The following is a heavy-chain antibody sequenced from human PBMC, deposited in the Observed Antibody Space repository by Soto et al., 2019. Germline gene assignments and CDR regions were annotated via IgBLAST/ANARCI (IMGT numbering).Heavy chain of an antibody. J-gene: IGHJ4*02. V-gene: IGHV4-59*01. Sequence: SETLSLSCTVSGGSISSYYWSWIRQPPGKGLEWIGYIYYSGSTNYNPSLKSRVTISVDTSKNQFSLKLSSVTAADTAVYYCARDTAVRGVFPIWGQGTLVTVSS. CDR1: GGSISSYY. D-gene: IGHD3-10*01. CDR2: IYYSGST. CDR3: ARDTAVRGVFPI.